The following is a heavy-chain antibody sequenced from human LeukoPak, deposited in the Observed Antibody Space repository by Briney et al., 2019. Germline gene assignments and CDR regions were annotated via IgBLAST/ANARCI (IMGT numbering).Heavy chain of an antibody. D-gene: IGHD3-9*01. J-gene: IGHJ4*02. Sequence: PSETLSLTCTVSGGSIGGYYWTWIRQAPGKGLEWIGYIFYSGYTTKYNPSLKSRVTISLDTSKNQFSLKLSSVTAADTAVYYCASGSYDALTGPYYFDYWGQGALVTVSP. CDR3: ASGSYDALTGPYYFDY. CDR1: GGSIGGYY. V-gene: IGHV4-59*01. CDR2: IFYSGYTT.